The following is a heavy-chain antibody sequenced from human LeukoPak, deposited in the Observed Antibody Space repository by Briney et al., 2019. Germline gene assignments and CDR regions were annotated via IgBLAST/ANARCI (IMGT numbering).Heavy chain of an antibody. D-gene: IGHD3-3*01. CDR3: AKEYYDFWSAYSSWFDP. Sequence: GSLRLSCAASGFTFSSYGMHWVRQAPGKGLEWVAVIWYDGSNKYYADSVKGRFTISRDNSKNTLYLQMNSLRAEDTAVYYCAKEYYDFWSAYSSWFDPWGQGTLVTVSS. V-gene: IGHV3-33*06. CDR2: IWYDGSNK. J-gene: IGHJ5*02. CDR1: GFTFSSYG.